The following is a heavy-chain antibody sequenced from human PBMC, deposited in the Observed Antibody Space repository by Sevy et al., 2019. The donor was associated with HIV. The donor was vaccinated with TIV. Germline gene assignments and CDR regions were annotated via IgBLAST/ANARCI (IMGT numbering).Heavy chain of an antibody. Sequence: ASVKVSCKASGGTFSSYAINWVRQAPGQGLEWMGGIIPIFGTANYAQKFQGRVTITADKSTSTAYMELSSLRSEDTAVYYCARAKDYGGNLIPFDYWGQGTLVTVSS. CDR2: IIPIFGTA. D-gene: IGHD4-17*01. CDR3: ARAKDYGGNLIPFDY. J-gene: IGHJ4*02. V-gene: IGHV1-69*06. CDR1: GGTFSSYA.